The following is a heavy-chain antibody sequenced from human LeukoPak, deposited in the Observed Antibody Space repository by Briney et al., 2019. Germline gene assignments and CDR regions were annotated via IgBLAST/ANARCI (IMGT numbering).Heavy chain of an antibody. J-gene: IGHJ4*02. D-gene: IGHD3-22*01. Sequence: GGSLRLSCTASGFTFGDYAMSWVRQAPGKGLEWVGFIRSRAYGGTTEYAASVKGRFTISRDDSKSIAYLQMNSLKTEDTAVYYCTSHDYYDSSGYHYYFDYWGQGTLVTVSS. V-gene: IGHV3-49*04. CDR3: TSHDYYDSSGYHYYFDY. CDR1: GFTFGDYA. CDR2: IRSRAYGGTT.